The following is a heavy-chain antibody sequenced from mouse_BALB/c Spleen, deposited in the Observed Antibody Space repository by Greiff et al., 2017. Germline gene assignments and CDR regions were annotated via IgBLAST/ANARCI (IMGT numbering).Heavy chain of an antibody. V-gene: IGHV6-6*02. Sequence: EVKLVESGGGLVQPGGSMKLSCVASGFTFSNYWMNWVRQSPEKGLEWVAEIRLKSNNYATHYAESVKGRFTISRDDSKSSVYLQMNNLRAEDTGIYYCTRASFYGNSFDYWGQGTTLTVSS. CDR3: TRASFYGNSFDY. CDR1: GFTFSNYW. CDR2: IRLKSNNYAT. J-gene: IGHJ2*01. D-gene: IGHD2-1*01.